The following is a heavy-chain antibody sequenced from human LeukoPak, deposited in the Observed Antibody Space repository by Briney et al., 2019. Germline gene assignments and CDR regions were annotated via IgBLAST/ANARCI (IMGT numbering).Heavy chain of an antibody. CDR3: ARVYDSSGYPGEGYFDY. V-gene: IGHV5-51*01. D-gene: IGHD3-22*01. CDR2: IYPGDSDT. J-gene: IGHJ4*02. CDR1: GYSFTSYW. Sequence: GESLQISCKGSGYSFTSYWIGWVRQMPGKGLEWMGIIYPGDSDTRYSPSFQGQVTISADKSISTAYLQWSSLKASDTAMYYCARVYDSSGYPGEGYFDYWGQGTLVTVSS.